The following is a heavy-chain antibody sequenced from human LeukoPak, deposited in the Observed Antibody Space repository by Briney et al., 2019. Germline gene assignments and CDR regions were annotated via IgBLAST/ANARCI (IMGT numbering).Heavy chain of an antibody. CDR2: IYYSGST. CDR1: GGSISSYY. Sequence: KPSETLSLTCTVSGGSISSYYWSWIRQPPGRGLEWIGYIYYSGSTNYNPSLKSRVTISVDTSKNQFSLKLSSVTAADTAVYYCARYYDNSGSPDYWGQGTLVTVSS. V-gene: IGHV4-59*08. D-gene: IGHD3-22*01. CDR3: ARYYDNSGSPDY. J-gene: IGHJ4*02.